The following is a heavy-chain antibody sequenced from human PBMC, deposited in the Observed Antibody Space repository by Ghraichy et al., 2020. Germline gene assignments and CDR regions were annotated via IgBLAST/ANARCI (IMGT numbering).Heavy chain of an antibody. CDR2: ISGSGGST. V-gene: IGHV3-23*01. CDR1: GFTFSSYA. D-gene: IGHD3-10*01. J-gene: IGHJ4*02. CDR3: AKAGYPNLWFGEVEGLGY. Sequence: GGSLRLSCAASGFTFSSYAMSWVRQAPGKGLEWVSAISGSGGSTYYADSVKGRFTISRDNSKNTLYLQMNSLRAEDTAVYYCAKAGYPNLWFGEVEGLGYWGQGTLVTVSS.